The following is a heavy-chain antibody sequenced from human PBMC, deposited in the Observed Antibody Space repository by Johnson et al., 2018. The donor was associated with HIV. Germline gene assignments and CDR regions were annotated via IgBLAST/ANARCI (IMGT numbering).Heavy chain of an antibody. CDR1: GFTFSDYY. CDR3: ARVRGGTGHGAFDI. CDR2: ISSSASTI. V-gene: IGHV3-11*04. J-gene: IGHJ3*02. Sequence: QVQLVESGGGLVKPGGSLRLSCAASGFTFSDYYMSWIRQTPGKGLEWLSYISSSASTIYYADSVKGRFTSSRDNSKNTLYLQMNSLRTEDTAVYYCARVRGGTGHGAFDIWGQGTMVTVSS.